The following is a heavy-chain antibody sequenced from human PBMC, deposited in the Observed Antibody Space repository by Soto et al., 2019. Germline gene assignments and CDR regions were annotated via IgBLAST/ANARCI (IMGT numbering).Heavy chain of an antibody. CDR1: GGSISSSSYY. CDR3: ARITGTHSTFDY. J-gene: IGHJ4*02. D-gene: IGHD1-7*01. CDR2: IYYSGST. V-gene: IGHV4-39*01. Sequence: SETLSLTCTVSGGSISSSSYYWGWIRQPPGKGLEWIGSIYYSGSTYYNPSLKSRVTISVDTSKNQFSLKLGSVTAADTAVYYCARITGTHSTFDYWGQGTLVTVSS.